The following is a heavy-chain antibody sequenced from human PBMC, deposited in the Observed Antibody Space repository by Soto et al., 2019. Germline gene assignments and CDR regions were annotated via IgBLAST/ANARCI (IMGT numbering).Heavy chain of an antibody. D-gene: IGHD2-15*01. Sequence: QVQLQQGGAGLLKPSETLSLTCAVYGGAFRGYYWSWIRQPPGKGLEWLGEINDSGSTNYNPSLKTRVTISLDTSKKEISLRLSSVTAAYTAVYSCARERGRYCSGESCYPFGPWGQGALVTVSS. CDR2: INDSGST. J-gene: IGHJ5*02. CDR3: ARERGRYCSGESCYPFGP. V-gene: IGHV4-34*01. CDR1: GGAFRGYY.